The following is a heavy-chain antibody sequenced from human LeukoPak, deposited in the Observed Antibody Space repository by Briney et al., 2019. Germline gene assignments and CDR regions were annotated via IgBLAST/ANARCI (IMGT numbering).Heavy chain of an antibody. V-gene: IGHV3-23*01. D-gene: IGHD3-3*01. J-gene: IGHJ4*02. CDR1: GFTFSSYA. Sequence: GGSLRLSCAVSGFTFSSYAMTWVRQAPGKGLEWVSAISGSGGSTYYADSVKGRFTISRDNSKNTLYLQMNRLRDEDTALFYCAKEVKDTGYYHLDNWGQGTLVTVSS. CDR2: ISGSGGST. CDR3: AKEVKDTGYYHLDN.